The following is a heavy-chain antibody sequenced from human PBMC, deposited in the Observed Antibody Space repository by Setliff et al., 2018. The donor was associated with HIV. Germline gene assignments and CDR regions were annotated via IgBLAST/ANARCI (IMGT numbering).Heavy chain of an antibody. CDR1: GGSIRSSNYY. CDR2: IYYSGNT. CDR3: AGVNTAMARNYYYMDV. D-gene: IGHD5-18*01. V-gene: IGHV4-39*01. J-gene: IGHJ6*03. Sequence: SETLSLTCTVSGGSIRSSNYYWDWIRQSPGKGLEWIGNIYYSGNTDYNPSLKSRVTISVDTSKNQFFLKVTSVTAADTAVYYCAGVNTAMARNYYYMDVWGKGTTVTVSS.